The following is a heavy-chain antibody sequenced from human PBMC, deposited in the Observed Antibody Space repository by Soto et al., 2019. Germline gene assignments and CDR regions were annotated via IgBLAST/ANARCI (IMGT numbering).Heavy chain of an antibody. CDR1: NDSIISNYY. Sequence: LSLTCVVSNDSIISNYYWGWIRQPPGKGLEWIGIIYQSGTAFYNPSLKSRVTMSIDMSEDQFSLRLTSVTAADTAVYYCTRERYGDYAVDSWGQGALVTVSS. D-gene: IGHD5-12*01. V-gene: IGHV4-38-2*02. CDR3: TRERYGDYAVDS. CDR2: IYQSGTA. J-gene: IGHJ4*02.